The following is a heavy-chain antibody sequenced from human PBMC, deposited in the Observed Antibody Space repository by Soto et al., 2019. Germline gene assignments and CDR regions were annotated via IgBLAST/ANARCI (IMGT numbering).Heavy chain of an antibody. J-gene: IGHJ4*02. Sequence: GGSLRLSCAASGFTFSNFALNWVRQAPGKGLEWVSLISGSGGNTYYADSVRGRFTISRDNSKNTLYLQVNSLRAEDTAVYYCAVVVITTVYAYWGKGTLLTVSS. D-gene: IGHD3-22*01. V-gene: IGHV3-23*01. CDR2: ISGSGGNT. CDR3: AVVVITTVYAY. CDR1: GFTFSNFA.